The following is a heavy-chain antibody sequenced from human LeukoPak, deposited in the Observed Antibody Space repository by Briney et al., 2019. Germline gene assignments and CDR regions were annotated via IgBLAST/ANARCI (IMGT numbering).Heavy chain of an antibody. CDR1: GFTFSSYG. V-gene: IGHV3-33*01. D-gene: IGHD5-12*01. Sequence: PGRSLRLSCAASGFTFSSYGMHWVRQAPVKGLEWVAVIWYDGSNKYYADSVKGRFTISRDNSKNTLYLQMNSLRAEDTAVYYCARRATGDAFDIWGQGTMVTVSS. CDR3: ARRATGDAFDI. J-gene: IGHJ3*02. CDR2: IWYDGSNK.